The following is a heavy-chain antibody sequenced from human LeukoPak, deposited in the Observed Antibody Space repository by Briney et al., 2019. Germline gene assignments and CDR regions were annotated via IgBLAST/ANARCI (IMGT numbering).Heavy chain of an antibody. J-gene: IGHJ2*01. CDR3: ARVEVPRDINDWYFDL. CDR2: LYHSGTT. V-gene: IGHV4-38-2*02. Sequence: SETLSLTCTVSGYSIAHGFFWAWIRQPPGGGLEWIGSLYHSGTTYYNTSLRSRISTSVDTSKNQSSLKLRLVTAADTAVYYCARVEVPRDINDWYFDLWGRGTLVTVSS. CDR1: GYSIAHGFF. D-gene: IGHD2-15*01.